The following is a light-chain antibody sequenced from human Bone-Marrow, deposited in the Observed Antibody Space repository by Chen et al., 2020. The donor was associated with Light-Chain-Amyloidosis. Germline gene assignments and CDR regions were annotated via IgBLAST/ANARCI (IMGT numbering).Light chain of an antibody. CDR3: QQYYSTPLT. Sequence: DIVMTQSPDSLAVSLGERATINCKSSQSVLYNSNNKNCIAWYQQKPGQPPKLLIYWASTRESGVPDRFSGRGSGTDFTLTISSLQAEDVAVYYCQQYYSTPLTFGQGTKVEIK. CDR1: QSVLYNSNNKNC. V-gene: IGKV4-1*01. J-gene: IGKJ1*01. CDR2: WAS.